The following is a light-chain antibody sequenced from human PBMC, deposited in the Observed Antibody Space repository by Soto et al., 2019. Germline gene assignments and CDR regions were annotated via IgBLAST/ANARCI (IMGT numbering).Light chain of an antibody. V-gene: IGLV2-14*01. CDR2: DVS. J-gene: IGLJ1*01. Sequence: QSALTQPASVSGSPGQSITISCTGTSSDVGGYNYVSWYQQHPGKAPKLMIYDVSNRPSVVSNRFSGSKSGNTASLTISGLQADDEADYYCSSYTSSSTSYVFGTGTKLTVL. CDR3: SSYTSSSTSYV. CDR1: SSDVGGYNY.